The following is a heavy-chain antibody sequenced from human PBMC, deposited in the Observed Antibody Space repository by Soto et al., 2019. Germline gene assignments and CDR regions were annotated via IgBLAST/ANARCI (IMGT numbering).Heavy chain of an antibody. V-gene: IGHV6-1*01. CDR3: ARAQTPYAVGWFDP. CDR2: TYYRSKWYS. J-gene: IGHJ5*02. Sequence: PSQTLSLTCAISGDSVSSNSAAWHWIRRSPSRGLEWLGRTYYRSKWYSDYAVSVTSRITISPDTSKNQFSLHLNSVTPEDTAVYYCARAQTPYAVGWFDPWGQGTLVTVSS. CDR1: GDSVSSNSAA. D-gene: IGHD1-26*01.